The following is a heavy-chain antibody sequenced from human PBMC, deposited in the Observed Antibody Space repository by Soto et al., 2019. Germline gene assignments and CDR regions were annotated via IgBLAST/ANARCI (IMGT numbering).Heavy chain of an antibody. Sequence: ASVKVSCKSSGGTFSSHSINWVRQAPGQGLEWMGGIIPIFGPANFAKNFQGRVTITADESTTTAYMELSSLTSEDTAVYYCATGSFTSTGGRIGYHYNAMDVWGQGTTVTVS. V-gene: IGHV1-69*13. CDR3: ATGSFTSTGGRIGYHYNAMDV. CDR2: IIPIFGPA. CDR1: GGTFSSHS. D-gene: IGHD1-1*01. J-gene: IGHJ6*02.